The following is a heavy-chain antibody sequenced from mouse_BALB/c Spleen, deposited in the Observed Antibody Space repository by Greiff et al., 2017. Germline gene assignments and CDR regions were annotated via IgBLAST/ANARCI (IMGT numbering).Heavy chain of an antibody. J-gene: IGHJ1*01. CDR2: ISDGGSYT. D-gene: IGHD2-1*01. V-gene: IGHV5-4*02. CDR3: ARGLYGNYRYFDV. Sequence: EVQLVESGGGLVKPGGSLKLSCAASGFTFSDYYMYWVRQTPEKRLEWVATISDGGSYTYYPDSVKGRFTISRDNAKNNLYLQMSSLKSEDTAMYYCARGLYGNYRYFDVWGAGTTVTVSS. CDR1: GFTFSDYY.